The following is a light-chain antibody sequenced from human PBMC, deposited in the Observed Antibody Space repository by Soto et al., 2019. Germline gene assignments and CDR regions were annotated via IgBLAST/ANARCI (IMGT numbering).Light chain of an antibody. J-gene: IGLJ3*02. CDR1: SSNIGAGYD. V-gene: IGLV1-40*01. Sequence: QSVLTQPPSVSGAPGQRVTISCTGSSSNIGAGYDVHWYQQLPGTAPKLLIYGNNYRPSGVPDRFSGSKSDTSASLAITGLQAGDEADYYCQSYDSSLGGWVFGGGTKLTVL. CDR2: GNN. CDR3: QSYDSSLGGWV.